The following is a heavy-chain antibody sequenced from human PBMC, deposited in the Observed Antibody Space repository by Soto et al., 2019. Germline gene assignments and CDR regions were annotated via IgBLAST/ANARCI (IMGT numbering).Heavy chain of an antibody. CDR3: ARVAAIASRRLLHFDY. D-gene: IGHD6-6*01. Sequence: QVQLVQSGAEVQKPGSSVKVSCKASGGTFSSYALSWVRQAPGQGLEWLGWIIPVFGTANYAQKYQGRVTIAAGEATGTAYMELSSLRSEDTAVYYWARVAAIASRRLLHFDYLGPGTLGTVSS. CDR1: GGTFSSYA. CDR2: IIPVFGTA. J-gene: IGHJ4*02. V-gene: IGHV1-69*01.